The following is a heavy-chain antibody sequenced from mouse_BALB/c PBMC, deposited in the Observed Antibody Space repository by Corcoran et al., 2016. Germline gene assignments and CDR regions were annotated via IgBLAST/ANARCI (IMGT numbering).Heavy chain of an antibody. CDR3: ASDPDWFAY. CDR2: INNYTGEP. CDR1: WYTFTNYG. J-gene: IGHJ3*01. V-gene: IGHV9-3-1*01. Sequence: QIQLVQAAPELKKPGETVKNSCKASWYTFTNYGMNWVKQAPGKGLKWMGWINNYTGEPTYADDFKGRFAFSLETSASTAYLQINNLKNEDTATYFCASDPDWFAYWGQGTLVTVSA.